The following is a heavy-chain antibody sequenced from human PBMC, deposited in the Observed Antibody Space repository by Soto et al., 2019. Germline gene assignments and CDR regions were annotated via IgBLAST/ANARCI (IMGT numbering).Heavy chain of an antibody. J-gene: IGHJ6*02. CDR3: ARDLGLVLEYSSSPLSYYGMDV. Sequence: PSETLSLTCTVSGGSISSSSYYWGWIRQPPGKGLEWIGNIYYSGSTYYNPSLKSRVTISVDTSKNQFSLKLSSVTAADTAVYYCARDLGLVLEYSSSPLSYYGMDVWGQGTTVTVS. V-gene: IGHV4-39*02. CDR2: IYYSGST. D-gene: IGHD6-6*01. CDR1: GGSISSSSYY.